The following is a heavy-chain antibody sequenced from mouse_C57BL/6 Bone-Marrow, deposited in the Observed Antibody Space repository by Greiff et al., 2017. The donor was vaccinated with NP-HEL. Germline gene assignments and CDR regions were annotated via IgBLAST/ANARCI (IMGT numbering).Heavy chain of an antibody. CDR1: GFTFSDYY. V-gene: IGHV5-12*01. D-gene: IGHD1-1*01. Sequence: EVQGVESGGGLVQPGGSLKLSCAASGFTFSDYYMYWVRQTPEKRLEWVAYISNGGGSTYYPDTVKGRFTISRDNAKNTLYLQMSRLKSEDTAMYYCARPLYYYGPWFAYWGQGTLVTVSA. J-gene: IGHJ3*01. CDR2: ISNGGGST. CDR3: ARPLYYYGPWFAY.